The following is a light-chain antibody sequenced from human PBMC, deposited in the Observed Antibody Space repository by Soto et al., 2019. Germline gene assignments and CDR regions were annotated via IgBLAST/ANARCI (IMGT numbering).Light chain of an antibody. V-gene: IGLV2-14*01. J-gene: IGLJ1*01. CDR3: SSYTSSSTLYV. Sequence: QSALTQPASVSGSPGQSITISCAGTSSDIGGYNYVSWYQQHPGKAPKVMIYEVSNRTSGVSNRFSGSKSGNTASLTISGLQAEEEADYYCSSYTSSSTLYVFGSGTKLTVL. CDR1: SSDIGGYNY. CDR2: EVS.